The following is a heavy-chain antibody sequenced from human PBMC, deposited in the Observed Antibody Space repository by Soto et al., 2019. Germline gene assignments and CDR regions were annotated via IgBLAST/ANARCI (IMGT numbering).Heavy chain of an antibody. Sequence: SETLSLTCTVSGGSISSYYWSWIRQPPGKGLEWIGYIYYSGSTNYNPSLKSRVTISVDTSKNQFSLKLSSVTAADTAVYYCARSYGENWYFDLWGRGTLVTVSS. D-gene: IGHD4-17*01. J-gene: IGHJ2*01. CDR3: ARSYGENWYFDL. CDR2: IYYSGST. V-gene: IGHV4-59*01. CDR1: GGSISSYY.